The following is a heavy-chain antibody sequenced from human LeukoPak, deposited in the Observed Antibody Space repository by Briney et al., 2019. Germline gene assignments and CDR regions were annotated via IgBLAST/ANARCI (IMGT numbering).Heavy chain of an antibody. CDR3: TTDLYYDFWSGYSRFDY. V-gene: IGHV3-15*01. CDR1: GFTFSNAW. D-gene: IGHD3-3*01. CDR2: IKSKTDGGTT. Sequence: GGSLRLSCAASGFTFSNAWMSWFRQAPGKGLEWVGRIKSKTDGGTTDYAAPVKGRFTISRDDSKNTLYLQMNSLKTEDTAVYYCTTDLYYDFWSGYSRFDYWGQGTLVTVSS. J-gene: IGHJ4*02.